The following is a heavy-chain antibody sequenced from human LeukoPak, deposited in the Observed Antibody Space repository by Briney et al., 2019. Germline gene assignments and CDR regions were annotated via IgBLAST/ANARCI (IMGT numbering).Heavy chain of an antibody. CDR1: GGSISSYY. CDR3: AGHHPRNTVDF. J-gene: IGHJ4*02. Sequence: EPSETPSLTCTVSGGSISSYYWSWIRQPPGKGLEWIAYISDIGSINYNPSLKSRVTISLDTSKNQFSLKLSSVTAADTAVYYCAGHHPRNTVDFWGQGTLVTVSS. D-gene: IGHD2-8*02. CDR2: ISDIGSI. V-gene: IGHV4-59*08.